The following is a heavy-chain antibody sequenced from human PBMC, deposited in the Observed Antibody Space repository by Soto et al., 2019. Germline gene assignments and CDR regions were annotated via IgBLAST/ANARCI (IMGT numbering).Heavy chain of an antibody. CDR1: GGTFSSYA. Sequence: QVQLVQSGAEVRQPASSVKVSCKTSGGTFSSYAISWVRQAPGQGIEWMGGIVPIVGTTTYAQKFQVRVTITADEATSTAYMQLSRLRSDDTAVYYWVRVVAIPGYPDHWGQGTMVTVSS. CDR3: VRVVAIPGYPDH. CDR2: IVPIVGTT. V-gene: IGHV1-69*12. J-gene: IGHJ4*02. D-gene: IGHD5-12*01.